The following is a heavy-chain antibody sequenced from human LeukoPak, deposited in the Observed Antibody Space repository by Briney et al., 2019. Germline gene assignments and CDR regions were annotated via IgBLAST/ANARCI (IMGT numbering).Heavy chain of an antibody. CDR2: MNPNSGNT. J-gene: IGHJ4*02. CDR1: GYTFTSYG. V-gene: IGHV1-8*02. Sequence: ASVKVSCKASGYTFTSYGISWVRQAPGQGLEWMGWMNPNSGNTGYAQKFQGRVTMTRNTSISTAYMELSSLRSEDTAVYYCARGSDSGYDYDYWGQGTLVTVSS. D-gene: IGHD5-12*01. CDR3: ARGSDSGYDYDY.